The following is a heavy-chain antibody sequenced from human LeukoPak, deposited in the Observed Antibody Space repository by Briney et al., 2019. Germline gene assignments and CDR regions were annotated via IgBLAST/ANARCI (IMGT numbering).Heavy chain of an antibody. CDR3: TRVGYIDEGIDY. CDR1: GFPFSSYW. V-gene: IGHV3-7*04. Sequence: GGSLRLSCVASGFPFSSYWMTWVRQAPEKGLEWVANIKQDGSKKSYVDSVKGRFTISRDNAKNSLYLQMNSLRAEDTAIYYCTRVGYIDEGIDYWGQGTLVTVSS. J-gene: IGHJ4*02. CDR2: IKQDGSKK. D-gene: IGHD5-24*01.